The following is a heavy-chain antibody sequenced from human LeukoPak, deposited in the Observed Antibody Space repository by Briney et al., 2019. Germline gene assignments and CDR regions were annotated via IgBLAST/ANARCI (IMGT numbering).Heavy chain of an antibody. Sequence: GASVTVSCKASGYTFIDYYMHWVRQAPGQGLEWMGWINPNSDGAMYAQRFQGRVTMTWDTSINTAYMDLSRLRSDDTAVYYCARDRSTLGYRQFDYWGQGTLVTVSS. J-gene: IGHJ4*02. D-gene: IGHD5-18*01. CDR1: GYTFIDYY. CDR2: INPNSDGA. V-gene: IGHV1-2*02. CDR3: ARDRSTLGYRQFDY.